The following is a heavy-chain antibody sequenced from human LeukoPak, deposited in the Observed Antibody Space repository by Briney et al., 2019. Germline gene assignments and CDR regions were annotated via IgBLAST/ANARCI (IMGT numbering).Heavy chain of an antibody. CDR2: ISGSGGST. J-gene: IGHJ4*02. Sequence: GGSLRLSCAASGFTFSSYAMSWVRQAPGKGLEWVSAISGSGGSTYYADSVTGRFTISIDNSKNTLYLQMNSLRAEDTAVYYCAKVLAESGFSSGWSRGFDYWGQGTLVTVSS. CDR1: GFTFSSYA. D-gene: IGHD6-19*01. V-gene: IGHV3-23*01. CDR3: AKVLAESGFSSGWSRGFDY.